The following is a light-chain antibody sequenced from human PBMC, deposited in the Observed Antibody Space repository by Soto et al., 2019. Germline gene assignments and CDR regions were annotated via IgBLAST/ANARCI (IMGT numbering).Light chain of an antibody. CDR3: SSYTSSSAFVL. CDR1: SSDIGTYNY. Sequence: QYALTQPASVSGSPGQSITIPCTGTSSDIGTYNYVSWYQQHPGKAPKLMIYGVTNRPSGVSTRFSGSKSGHTASLTISGLQTEDEADYYCSSYTSSSAFVLFGGGTKLTVL. CDR2: GVT. J-gene: IGLJ2*01. V-gene: IGLV2-14*01.